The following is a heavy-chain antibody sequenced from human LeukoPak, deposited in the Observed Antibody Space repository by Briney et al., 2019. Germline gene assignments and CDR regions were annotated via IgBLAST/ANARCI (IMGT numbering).Heavy chain of an antibody. CDR3: AKESSYDYYYYMDV. CDR2: IRYDGSNK. Sequence: GGSLRLSCAASGFTFSSYGMHWVRQAPGKGLEWVAFIRYDGSNKYYADSVKGRFTISRDNSKNTLYLQMNSLRAEDTAVYYCAKESSYDYYYYMDVWGKGTTVTVSS. J-gene: IGHJ6*03. D-gene: IGHD2-2*01. CDR1: GFTFSSYG. V-gene: IGHV3-30*02.